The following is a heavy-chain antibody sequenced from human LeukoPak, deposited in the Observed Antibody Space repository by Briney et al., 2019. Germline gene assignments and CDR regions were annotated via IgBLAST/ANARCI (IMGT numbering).Heavy chain of an antibody. Sequence: SETLSLTCTVSGGSISSGGYYWSWIRQHPGKGLEWIGYIYYSGSTYYNPSLKSRVTISVDTSKNQFSLKLSSVTAADTAVYYCARDAFRIAAAGTPYYYYYGMDVWGQGTTVTVSS. V-gene: IGHV4-31*03. D-gene: IGHD6-13*01. J-gene: IGHJ6*02. CDR2: IYYSGST. CDR3: ARDAFRIAAAGTPYYYYYGMDV. CDR1: GGSISSGGYY.